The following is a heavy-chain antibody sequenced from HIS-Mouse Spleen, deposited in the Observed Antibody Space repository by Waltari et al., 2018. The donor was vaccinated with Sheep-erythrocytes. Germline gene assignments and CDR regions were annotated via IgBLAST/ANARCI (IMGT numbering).Heavy chain of an antibody. Sequence: TVSGGSISSYYWSWIRQPPGKGLEWIGYLYYSGSTNYNPSLTRRVTISVDTSKNQFSLKLSSVTAADTAVYYCARTFYGSGSYYNVLFDYWGQGTLVTVSS. CDR1: GGSISSYY. D-gene: IGHD3-10*01. V-gene: IGHV4-59*01. J-gene: IGHJ4*02. CDR2: LYYSGST. CDR3: ARTFYGSGSYYNVLFDY.